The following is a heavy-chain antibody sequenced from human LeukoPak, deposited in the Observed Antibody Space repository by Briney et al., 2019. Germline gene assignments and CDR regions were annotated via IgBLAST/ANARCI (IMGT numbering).Heavy chain of an antibody. CDR3: AGPRFKLAPSDY. V-gene: IGHV3-7*01. CDR2: IKQDGSEK. D-gene: IGHD2-15*01. J-gene: IGHJ4*02. CDR1: GFTFSSYW. Sequence: GGSLSLSCAASGFTFSSYWMSWVRQAPGKGLEWVANIKQDGSEKYYVDSVKGRFTISRDNAKNSLYLQMNSLRAEDTAVYYCAGPRFKLAPSDYWGQGTLVTVSS.